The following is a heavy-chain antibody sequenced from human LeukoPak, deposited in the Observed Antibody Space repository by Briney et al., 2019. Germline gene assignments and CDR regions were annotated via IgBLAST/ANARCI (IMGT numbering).Heavy chain of an antibody. Sequence: GGSLRLSCAASGFTFSSYWMSWVRQAPGKGLEWAANIKQDGSEKYYVDSVKGRFTISRDNAKNSLYLQMNSLRAEDTAVYYCARAAGSGSYYNAYHYYYYYYMDVWGKGTTVTVSS. V-gene: IGHV3-7*01. CDR2: IKQDGSEK. CDR1: GFTFSSYW. CDR3: ARAAGSGSYYNAYHYYYYYYMDV. J-gene: IGHJ6*03. D-gene: IGHD3-10*01.